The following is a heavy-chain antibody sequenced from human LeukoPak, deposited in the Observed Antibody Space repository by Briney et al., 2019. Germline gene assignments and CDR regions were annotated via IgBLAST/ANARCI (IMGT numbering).Heavy chain of an antibody. CDR1: GYTFTGYY. CDR3: ARDRGGAAAGNGWWFDP. V-gene: IGHV1-2*02. Sequence: ASVKVSCKASGYTFTGYYMHWVRQAPGQGLEWMGWINPNSGGTNYAQKFQGRVTMTRDTSISTAYMELSRLRSDDTAVYYCARDRGGAAAGNGWWFDPWGQGTLVTVSS. D-gene: IGHD6-13*01. CDR2: INPNSGGT. J-gene: IGHJ5*02.